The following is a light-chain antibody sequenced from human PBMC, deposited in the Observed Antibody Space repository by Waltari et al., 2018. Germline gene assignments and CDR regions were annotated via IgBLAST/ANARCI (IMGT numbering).Light chain of an antibody. J-gene: IGKJ1*01. V-gene: IGKV3-11*01. CDR1: QSISSH. CDR3: QHRSDWPWT. CDR2: DAS. Sequence: EIVLTQSTATLSLSPGERATLSCRASQSISSHLAWYQQKPGQAPRLLVFDASNRATGIPARFSGAGSGTDFTLSLTTLEPEDFAVYYCQHRSDWPWTFGQGTKVEFK.